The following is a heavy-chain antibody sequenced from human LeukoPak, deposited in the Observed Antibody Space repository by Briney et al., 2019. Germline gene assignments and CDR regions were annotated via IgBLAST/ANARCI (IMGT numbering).Heavy chain of an antibody. D-gene: IGHD6-19*01. CDR3: ARASAHRGIAVAGVYWYFDL. V-gene: IGHV4-59*01. CDR1: GGSISSYY. CDR2: IYYSGST. J-gene: IGHJ2*01. Sequence: PETLSLTCTVSGGSISSYYWSWIRQPPGEGLEWIAYIYYSGSTNYNPSLKSRLTISVDTSKNQFSLKLTSVTAADTAVYYCARASAHRGIAVAGVYWYFDLWGRGTLVTVSS.